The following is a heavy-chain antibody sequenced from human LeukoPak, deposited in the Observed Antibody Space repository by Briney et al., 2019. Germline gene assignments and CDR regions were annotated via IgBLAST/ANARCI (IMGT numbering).Heavy chain of an antibody. CDR2: ISSSSSTI. CDR3: ARDGSPMGVPHWFDP. J-gene: IGHJ5*02. V-gene: IGHV3-48*01. D-gene: IGHD1-26*01. Sequence: GGSLRLSCAASGFTFSSYSMNWVRQAPGKGLEWVSYISSSSSTIYYADSVKGRFTISRDNAKNSLYLQMNSLRAEDTAVYYCARDGSPMGVPHWFDPWGQGTLVTVSS. CDR1: GFTFSSYS.